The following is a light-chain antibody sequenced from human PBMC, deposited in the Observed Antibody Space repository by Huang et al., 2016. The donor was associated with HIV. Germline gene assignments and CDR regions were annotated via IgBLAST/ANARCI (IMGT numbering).Light chain of an antibody. CDR2: DTS. V-gene: IGKV3-15*01. Sequence: EIVMTQSPAVLSLSPGERATLSCTSSHSVANKLAWYQQKPGRAPRLVIYDTSTRSSGVPARFSGSGSGTKFTLTISGLQSEDVAVYYCQHYNNWPLSFGGGTRVEIK. J-gene: IGKJ4*01. CDR1: HSVANK. CDR3: QHYNNWPLS.